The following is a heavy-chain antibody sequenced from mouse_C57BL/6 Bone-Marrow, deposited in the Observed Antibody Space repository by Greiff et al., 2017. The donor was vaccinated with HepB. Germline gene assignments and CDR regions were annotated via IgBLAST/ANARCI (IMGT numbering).Heavy chain of an antibody. CDR2: INPNNGGT. D-gene: IGHD1-1*01. CDR3: ARRGDGSSFYWYFDV. CDR1: GYTFTDYN. Sequence: EVMLVESGPELVKPGASVKMSCKASGYTFTDYNMHWVKQSHGKSLEWIGYINPNNGGTSYNQKFKGKATLTVNKSSSTAYMELRSLTSEDSAVYYCARRGDGSSFYWYFDVWGTGTTVTVSS. J-gene: IGHJ1*03. V-gene: IGHV1-22*01.